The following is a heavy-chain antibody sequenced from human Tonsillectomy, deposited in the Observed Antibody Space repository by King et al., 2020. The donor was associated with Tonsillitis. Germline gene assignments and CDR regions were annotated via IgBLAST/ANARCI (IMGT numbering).Heavy chain of an antibody. J-gene: IGHJ4*02. Sequence: VQLVESGGGVVQPGRSLRLSCAASGFTFSRFAMHWVRQAPGKGLEWVALISYDGSNKYYADSVKGRFTISRDNSKNTLYLQMNSLRAEDTAVYYCARGGIDYWGQGTLVTVSS. CDR2: ISYDGSNK. V-gene: IGHV3-30*04. CDR3: ARGGIDY. D-gene: IGHD3-16*01. CDR1: GFTFSRFA.